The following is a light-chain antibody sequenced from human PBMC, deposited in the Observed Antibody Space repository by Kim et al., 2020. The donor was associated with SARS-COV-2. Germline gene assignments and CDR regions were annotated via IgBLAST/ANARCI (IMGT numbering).Light chain of an antibody. CDR1: QTIGIS. J-gene: IGKJ4*01. V-gene: IGKV3-11*01. CDR2: DAA. CDR3: QQRNNWPPAVT. Sequence: PVERSILSCRASQTIGISLGWYQHKLGQAPRLLIYDAANRAAGIPDRFSGGGSGTDFTLTISNLEPEDFAIYYCQQRNNWPPAVTFGGGTKVDIK.